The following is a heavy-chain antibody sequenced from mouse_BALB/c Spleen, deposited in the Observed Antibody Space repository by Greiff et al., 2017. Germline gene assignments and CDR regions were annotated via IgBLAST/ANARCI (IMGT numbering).Heavy chain of an antibody. J-gene: IGHJ2*01. CDR3: NAHYDYDGFDY. D-gene: IGHD2-4*01. V-gene: IGHV14-4*02. Sequence: EVQRVESGAELVRTGASVKLSCTASGFNIKDYYMHWVKQRPEQGLEWIGWIDPENGDTEYAPKFQGKATMTADTSSNTAYLQLSSLTSEDTAVYYCNAHYDYDGFDYWGQGTTLTVSS. CDR1: GFNIKDYY. CDR2: IDPENGDT.